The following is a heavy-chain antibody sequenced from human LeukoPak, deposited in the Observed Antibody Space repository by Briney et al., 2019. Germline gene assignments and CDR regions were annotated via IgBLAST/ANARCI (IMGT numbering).Heavy chain of an antibody. Sequence: PGESLTLSCAASGFTFSSDAMSGVRQAPPKGVEWVSASSGIGGSTYYAPSVKGRFTISRDNSKNTLYLQLNSLSAEDTAVYYGAKDAVIVVVMTFDYWGQGTLVTVSS. CDR3: AKDAVIVVVMTFDY. D-gene: IGHD3-22*01. J-gene: IGHJ4*02. CDR1: GFTFSSDA. CDR2: SSGIGGST. V-gene: IGHV3-23*01.